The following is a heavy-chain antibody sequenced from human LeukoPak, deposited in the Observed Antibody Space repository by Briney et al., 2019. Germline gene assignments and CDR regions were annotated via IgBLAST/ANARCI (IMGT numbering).Heavy chain of an antibody. CDR3: ARDAPYYDILTGYSAAFDI. V-gene: IGHV1-18*04. CDR2: ISAYNGYT. CDR1: GYTFTSYG. Sequence: GASVKVSCKDTGYTFTSYGICVVRQPPGQGLEWMGWISAYNGYTNYAQILEGRETMTPDTSTSTAYMELRNLRADNTAVYYRARDAPYYDILTGYSAAFDIWGQGTMVTVSS. D-gene: IGHD3-9*01. J-gene: IGHJ3*02.